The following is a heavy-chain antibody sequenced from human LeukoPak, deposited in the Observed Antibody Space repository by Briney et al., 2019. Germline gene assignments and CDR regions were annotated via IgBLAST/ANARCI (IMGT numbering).Heavy chain of an antibody. CDR2: INHSGST. V-gene: IGHV4-34*01. D-gene: IGHD3-10*01. J-gene: IGHJ4*02. Sequence: KASETLSLTCAVYGGSISGYYWSWIRQPPGKGLEWIGEINHSGSTNYNPSLKSRVTISVDTSKNQFSLKLSSVTAADTAVYYCARGRTKRITMVRGVIYFDYWGQGTLVTVSS. CDR3: ARGRTKRITMVRGVIYFDY. CDR1: GGSISGYY.